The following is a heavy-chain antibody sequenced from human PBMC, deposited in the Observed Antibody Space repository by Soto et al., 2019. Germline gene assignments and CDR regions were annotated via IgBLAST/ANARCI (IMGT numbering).Heavy chain of an antibody. J-gene: IGHJ3*02. CDR2: IYYSGST. V-gene: IGHV4-31*03. CDR1: GDSISSGGYY. CDR3: ARVLGNDAFDI. D-gene: IGHD3-3*02. Sequence: SETLSLTCTVSGDSISSGGYYWSWIRQHPGKGLEWIGYIYYSGSTYYNPSLKSRVIISVDTSKNQFSLKLSSVTAADTAVYYCARVLGNDAFDIWGQGTMVTVSS.